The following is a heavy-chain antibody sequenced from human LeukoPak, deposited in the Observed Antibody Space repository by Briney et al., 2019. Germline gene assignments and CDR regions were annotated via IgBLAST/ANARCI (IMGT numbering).Heavy chain of an antibody. Sequence: TSETLSLTCSVSGASMNGHYWTWIRLSPGKGLEWIGYISDSGSTSYNPSLRSRVIMALEASKTEFSLRLNSVTVADTAVYYCARVFRGAVTSNWFDPWGQETLVTVSS. V-gene: IGHV4-59*11. CDR1: GASMNGHY. D-gene: IGHD3-3*01. CDR2: ISDSGST. J-gene: IGHJ5*02. CDR3: ARVFRGAVTSNWFDP.